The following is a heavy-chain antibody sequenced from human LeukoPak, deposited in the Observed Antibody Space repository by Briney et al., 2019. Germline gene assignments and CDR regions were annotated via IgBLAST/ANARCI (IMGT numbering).Heavy chain of an antibody. CDR2: ISPSSSYI. CDR3: ARVAKSIAPPFDY. J-gene: IGHJ4*02. V-gene: IGHV3-21*01. Sequence: GGSLRLSCAASGFTFSSYSMNWVRQAPGKGLEWVSSISPSSSYIYYADSVKGRFTVSRDDANNSLYLQMNSLRAEDTAVYYCARVAKSIAPPFDYWGQGTLVTVSS. D-gene: IGHD6-6*01. CDR1: GFTFSSYS.